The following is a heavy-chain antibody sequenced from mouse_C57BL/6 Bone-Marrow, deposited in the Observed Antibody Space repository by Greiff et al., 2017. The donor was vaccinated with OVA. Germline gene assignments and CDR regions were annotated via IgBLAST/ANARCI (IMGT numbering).Heavy chain of an antibody. CDR2: INPNNGGT. J-gene: IGHJ3*01. CDR1: GYTFTDYN. V-gene: IGHV1-18*01. Sequence: VQPQQSGPELVKPGASVKIPCKASGYTFTDYNMDWVKQSHGKSLEWIGDINPNNGGTIYNQKFKGKATLTVDKSSSTAYRELRSRTSEDTAVDFCARHEGSWFAYWGQGTLVTVAA. CDR3: ARHEGSWFAY. D-gene: IGHD1-1*01.